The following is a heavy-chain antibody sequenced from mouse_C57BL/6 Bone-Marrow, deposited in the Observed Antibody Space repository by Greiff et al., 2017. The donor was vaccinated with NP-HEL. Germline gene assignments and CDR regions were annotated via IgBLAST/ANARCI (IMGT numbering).Heavy chain of an antibody. CDR1: GFSLSTFGMG. Sequence: QVTLKESGPGILQPSQTLSLTCSFSGFSLSTFGMGVGWIRQPSGKGLEWLAHIWWDDDKYYTPALKSRLTISKDTSKHQVFLKISNVDTADTATYYCARAPYDSNPHFDYWGQGTTLTVSS. CDR3: ARAPYDSNPHFDY. CDR2: IWWDDDK. J-gene: IGHJ2*01. D-gene: IGHD2-5*01. V-gene: IGHV8-8*01.